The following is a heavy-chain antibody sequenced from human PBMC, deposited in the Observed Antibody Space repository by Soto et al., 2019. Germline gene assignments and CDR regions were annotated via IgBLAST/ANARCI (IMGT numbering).Heavy chain of an antibody. J-gene: IGHJ6*02. Sequence: QVQLQESGPGLVKPSQTLSLTCTVSGGSISSGGYYWSWIRQHPGKGLEWIGYIYYSGSTYYNPSLKSRVTISVDTSKNQFSMKLSSVTAADTAVYYCARGIAAAGLSYYDNGMDVWGQGTTVTVSS. CDR1: GGSISSGGYY. CDR3: ARGIAAAGLSYYDNGMDV. V-gene: IGHV4-31*03. D-gene: IGHD6-13*01. CDR2: IYYSGST.